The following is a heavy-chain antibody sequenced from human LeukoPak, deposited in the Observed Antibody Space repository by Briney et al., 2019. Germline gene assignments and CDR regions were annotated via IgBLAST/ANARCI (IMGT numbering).Heavy chain of an antibody. J-gene: IGHJ6*02. CDR2: ISYDGSNK. Sequence: GGSLRLSCAASGFTFSSYGMHWVRQAPGKGLEWVAVISYDGSNKYYADSVKGRLTISRDNSKNTLYLQMNSLRAEDTAVYYCAKDQGDSSGTYYYYGMDVWGQGTTVTVSS. CDR3: AKDQGDSSGTYYYYGMDV. V-gene: IGHV3-30*18. D-gene: IGHD3-22*01. CDR1: GFTFSSYG.